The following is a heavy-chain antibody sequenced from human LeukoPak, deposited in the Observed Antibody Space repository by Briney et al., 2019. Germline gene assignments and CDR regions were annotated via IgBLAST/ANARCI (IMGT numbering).Heavy chain of an antibody. CDR1: GGSISSSSYY. J-gene: IGHJ5*02. Sequence: SETLSLTCTVSGGSISSSSYYWGWIRQPPGKGLEWIGSIYYSGSTYYNPSLKSRVTISVDTSKNQFSLKLSSVTAADTAVYYCANMGYSYAPGLFDPWGQGTLVTVSS. CDR2: IYYSGST. D-gene: IGHD5-18*01. CDR3: ANMGYSYAPGLFDP. V-gene: IGHV4-39*07.